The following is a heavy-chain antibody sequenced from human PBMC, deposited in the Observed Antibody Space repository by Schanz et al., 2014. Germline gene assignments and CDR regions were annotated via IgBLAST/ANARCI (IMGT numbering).Heavy chain of an antibody. CDR3: AKEKGGHSGYDLVS. CDR2: ISDDGSGK. V-gene: IGHV3-30*18. D-gene: IGHD5-12*01. J-gene: IGHJ5*02. CDR1: GFTFSRYG. Sequence: VQLVESGGGLVQPGGSLRLSCAASGFTFSRYGMHWVRQAPGKGLEWVAVISDDGSGKYSADSVKGRFTISRDNSKNMVFLQMTSLRAEDTAVYYCAKEKGGHSGYDLVSWGQGTLLIVSS.